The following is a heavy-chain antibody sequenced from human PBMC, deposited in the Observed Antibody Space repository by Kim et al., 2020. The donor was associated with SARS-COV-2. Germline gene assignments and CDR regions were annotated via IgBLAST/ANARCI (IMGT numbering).Heavy chain of an antibody. J-gene: IGHJ3*02. Sequence: SETLSLTCAVYGGSFSGYYWSWIRQPPGKGLEWIGEINHSGSTNYNPSLKSRVTISVDTSKNQFSLKLSSVTAADTAVYYCARGEYCSSTSCPYGAFDIWGQGTMVTVSS. V-gene: IGHV4-34*01. D-gene: IGHD2-2*01. CDR1: GGSFSGYY. CDR2: INHSGST. CDR3: ARGEYCSSTSCPYGAFDI.